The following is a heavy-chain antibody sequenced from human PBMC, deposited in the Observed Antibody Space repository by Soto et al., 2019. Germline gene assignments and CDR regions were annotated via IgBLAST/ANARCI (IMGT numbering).Heavy chain of an antibody. Sequence: PSETLSLTCTVSGGSISTYDWSWIRQPPGKALEWIGYVYYSGNTNYNPSFKSRVTMSVDTSKNQVSLDLDSLTAADTAVYYCARSRDERTQSKNWFDPWGQGTLVTVSS. CDR2: VYYSGNT. J-gene: IGHJ5*02. CDR3: ARSRDERTQSKNWFDP. V-gene: IGHV4-59*01. CDR1: GGSISTYD. D-gene: IGHD1-1*01.